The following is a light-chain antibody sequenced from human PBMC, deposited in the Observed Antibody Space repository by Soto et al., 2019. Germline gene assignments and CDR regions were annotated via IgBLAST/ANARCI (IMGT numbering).Light chain of an antibody. J-gene: IGKJ1*01. CDR2: GTS. CDR1: QSVPRNY. V-gene: IGKV3-20*01. Sequence: EIVLTQSPGTLSLSPGERATLSCRASQSVPRNYLAWYQQKPGQAPRLLIYGTSSRATGIPDRFSGSGSGTDFTLTISRLEPEDFAVYYCQQYGSSGTFGQGTKVDIK. CDR3: QQYGSSGT.